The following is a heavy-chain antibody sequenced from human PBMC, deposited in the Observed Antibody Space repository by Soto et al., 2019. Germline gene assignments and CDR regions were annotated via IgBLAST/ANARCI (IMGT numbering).Heavy chain of an antibody. CDR2: IYYSGNT. J-gene: IGHJ4*02. V-gene: IGHV4-59*01. CDR1: GGPISSYY. CDR3: ARENQYYFDF. Sequence: SETLSLTCTVSGGPISSYYWTWIRQPPGKGLEWIGFIYYSGNTNYNLSLKSRVTISVDTSKSQFSLKLSSVTAADTAVYYCARENQYYFDFWGQGTLVTVSS.